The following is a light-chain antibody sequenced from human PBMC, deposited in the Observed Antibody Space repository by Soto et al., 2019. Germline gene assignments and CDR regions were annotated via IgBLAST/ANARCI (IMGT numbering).Light chain of an antibody. Sequence: DIPMTQSPSTLSASVGDRVTITCRASQSISSWLAWYQQKPGKAPRLLIFDASTLESGVSSRFSGSGSGTEFTLTFNSLQPDDFATYYCQQYQSYLTFGPGTKVDVK. CDR3: QQYQSYLT. J-gene: IGKJ3*01. CDR1: QSISSW. V-gene: IGKV1-5*01. CDR2: DAS.